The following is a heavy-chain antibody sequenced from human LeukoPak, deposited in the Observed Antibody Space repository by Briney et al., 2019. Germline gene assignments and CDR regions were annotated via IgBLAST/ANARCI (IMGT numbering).Heavy chain of an antibody. CDR3: ARVDKTGTGSGFDS. Sequence: GGSLRLSCAASGFNLNSYLMSWVRQAPGRGLEWVANTNKDGSEENYLDSVKGRFTVSRDNAKNSLYLQMNSLRGEDTAVYYCARVDKTGTGSGFDSWGQGTLVTVSS. J-gene: IGHJ4*02. V-gene: IGHV3-7*01. CDR1: GFNLNSYL. CDR2: TNKDGSEE. D-gene: IGHD1-1*01.